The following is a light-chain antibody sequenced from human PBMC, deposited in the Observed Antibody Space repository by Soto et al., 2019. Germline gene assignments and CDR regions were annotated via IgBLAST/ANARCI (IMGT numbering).Light chain of an antibody. Sequence: SYELTQPPSVSVAPGQTAKINCGGNNIGYKSVHLYQQRPGQAPVLVVYDDNRRPSGIPERFSGSNSGNTATLTISRVEAGDEADYYCQLWDSSSDHHVFGTGTKVTVL. CDR1: NIGYKS. CDR3: QLWDSSSDHHV. V-gene: IGLV3-21*02. J-gene: IGLJ1*01. CDR2: DDN.